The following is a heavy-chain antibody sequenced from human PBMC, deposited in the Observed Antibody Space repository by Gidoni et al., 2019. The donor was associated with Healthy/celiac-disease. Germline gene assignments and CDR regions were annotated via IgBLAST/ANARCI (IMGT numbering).Heavy chain of an antibody. J-gene: IGHJ6*02. CDR2: ISYDGSNK. CDR1: GFTFSSYG. CDR3: AKEIGRITIFGVVTNYGMDV. V-gene: IGHV3-30*18. Sequence: QVQLVESGGGVVQPGRSLRLSCAASGFTFSSYGMPWVRQAPGKGLEWVAGISYDGSNKYYADSVKGRFTISRDNSKNTLYLQMNSLRAEDTAVYYCAKEIGRITIFGVVTNYGMDVWGQGTTVTVSS. D-gene: IGHD3-3*01.